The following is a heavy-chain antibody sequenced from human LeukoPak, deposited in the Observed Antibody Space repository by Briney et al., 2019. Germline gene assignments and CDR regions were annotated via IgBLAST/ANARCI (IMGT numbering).Heavy chain of an antibody. CDR2: IYTSGST. D-gene: IGHD2-2*01. CDR3: ARVDCSSTSCYYGMDV. V-gene: IGHV3-66*01. CDR1: GFAVSTNY. J-gene: IGHJ6*02. Sequence: GGSLRLSCAASGFAVSTNYMSWVRQAPGKGLEWVSVIYTSGSTYYADSVKGRFTISRDNSNTLYLQMNSLRAEDTAVFYCARVDCSSTSCYYGMDVWGQGTTVTVSS.